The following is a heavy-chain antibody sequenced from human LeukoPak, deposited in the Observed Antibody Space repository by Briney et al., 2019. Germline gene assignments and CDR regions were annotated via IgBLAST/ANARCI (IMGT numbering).Heavy chain of an antibody. V-gene: IGHV3-48*02. Sequence: GGSLRLSCAASGFTVSNNYMNWVRQAPGKGLEWVSYISSSGRTIHYADSVKGRFTISRDNAKNSLYLQMNSLRDEDTAVYYCATDLIVTNHWGQGTLVSVPS. D-gene: IGHD5-18*01. CDR2: ISSSGRTI. CDR1: GFTVSNNY. CDR3: ATDLIVTNH. J-gene: IGHJ5*02.